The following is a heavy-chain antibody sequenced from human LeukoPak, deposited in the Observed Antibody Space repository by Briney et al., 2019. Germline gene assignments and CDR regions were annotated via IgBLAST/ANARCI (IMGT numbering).Heavy chain of an antibody. Sequence: GGSLRLSCAASGFTFSSYEMNWVRQAPGKGLEWVSYISSSGSTIYYADSVKGRFIISRDNAKNSLYLQMNSLRGEDTAVYYCARVRRTTMVRGVIGWFDPWGQGTLVTVSS. CDR3: ARVRRTTMVRGVIGWFDP. J-gene: IGHJ5*02. CDR1: GFTFSSYE. V-gene: IGHV3-48*03. CDR2: ISSSGSTI. D-gene: IGHD3-10*01.